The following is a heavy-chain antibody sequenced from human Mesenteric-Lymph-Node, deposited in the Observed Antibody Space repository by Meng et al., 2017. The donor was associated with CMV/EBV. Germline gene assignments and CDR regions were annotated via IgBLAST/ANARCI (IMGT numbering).Heavy chain of an antibody. J-gene: IGHJ4*02. CDR1: GFTFSSYA. CDR2: ISGGGYVT. CDR3: AKIDDLWGFDY. V-gene: IGHV3-23*01. D-gene: IGHD2/OR15-2a*01. Sequence: SGTASGFTFSSYAVGWVRQAPGKGLEWVSAISGGGYVTYYADSVKGRFTISRDNSKKTAYLQMDSLRAEETAVYYCAKIDDLWGFDYWGQGTLVTVSS.